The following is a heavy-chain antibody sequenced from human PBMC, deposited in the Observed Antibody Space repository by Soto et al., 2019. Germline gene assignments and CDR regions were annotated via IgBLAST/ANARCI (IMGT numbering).Heavy chain of an antibody. Sequence: PSETLSFTCTVSGGSITSSYWSWIRRPPGKGLEWIAYIYDTGISGYTPSTSYNPSLKSRVTMSVDTSKSQFSLKLTSVTAADTAVYYCARGEDAFFYYGLDVWGQGITVTVSS. V-gene: IGHV4-59*01. CDR2: IYDTGISGYTPST. J-gene: IGHJ6*02. CDR1: GGSITSSY. CDR3: ARGEDAFFYYGLDV.